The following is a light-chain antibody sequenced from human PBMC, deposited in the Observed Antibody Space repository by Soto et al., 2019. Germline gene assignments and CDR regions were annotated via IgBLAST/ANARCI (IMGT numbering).Light chain of an antibody. J-gene: IGKJ1*01. CDR2: GAS. V-gene: IGKV3-15*01. CDR1: QSVSSN. Sequence: EIVMTQSPATLSVSPGERATLSCRASQSVSSNLAWYQQKPGQAPRLLIYGASTRDTGIPARFSGSGSGTEFTLTISSLQSEDFALYYCQQYNNWPRTFGQGTKVEIK. CDR3: QQYNNWPRT.